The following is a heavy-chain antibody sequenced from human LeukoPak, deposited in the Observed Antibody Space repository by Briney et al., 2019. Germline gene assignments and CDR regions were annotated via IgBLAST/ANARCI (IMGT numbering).Heavy chain of an antibody. V-gene: IGHV1-2*02. J-gene: IGHJ4*02. Sequence: ASVKVSCKASGYTFTGYYMHWVRQAPGQGLEWMGWINPNSGGTNYAQKFQGRVTMTRDTSISTAYMELSRLRSDDTAVYYCARVQPRMYYFDYWGQGTPVTVSS. D-gene: IGHD1-14*01. CDR3: ARVQPRMYYFDY. CDR2: INPNSGGT. CDR1: GYTFTGYY.